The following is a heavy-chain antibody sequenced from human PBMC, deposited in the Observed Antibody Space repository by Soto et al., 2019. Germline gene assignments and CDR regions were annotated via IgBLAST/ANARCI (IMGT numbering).Heavy chain of an antibody. V-gene: IGHV3-23*01. Sequence: EVQLLESGGGLVQPGGSLRLSCAASGFTFNNYVMTWVRQAPGKGLEWVSAISSGGDTTSYADSVKGRFTVSRDGSKNTLYLQMSSLRAEDTALYYCAKGRGGSGSLTPRVDFWGQGTLVTVSS. D-gene: IGHD3-10*01. CDR3: AKGRGGSGSLTPRVDF. J-gene: IGHJ4*02. CDR1: GFTFNNYV. CDR2: ISSGGDTT.